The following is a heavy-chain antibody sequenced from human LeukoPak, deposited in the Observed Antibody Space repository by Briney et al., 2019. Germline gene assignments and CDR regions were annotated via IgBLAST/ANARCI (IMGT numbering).Heavy chain of an antibody. V-gene: IGHV3-48*03. J-gene: IGHJ3*02. D-gene: IGHD3-22*01. Sequence: GGSLRLSCAASGFTFSSYEMNWVRQAPGKGLEWVSYISSGGSPIYYADSVKGRFTISRDNAKKSLYLQMNSLRAEDTAVYYCARDPYDSSGSYYAAFDIWGQGTMVTVSS. CDR1: GFTFSSYE. CDR3: ARDPYDSSGSYYAAFDI. CDR2: ISSGGSPI.